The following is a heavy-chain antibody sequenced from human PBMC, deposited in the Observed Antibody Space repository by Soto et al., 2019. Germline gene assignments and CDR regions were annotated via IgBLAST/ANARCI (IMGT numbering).Heavy chain of an antibody. CDR1: GLTFSSYA. CDR2: IPHYGSNK. J-gene: IGHJ6*02. Sequence: GSLRLSGAASGLTFSSYALRWVRQAPGKGLEWVAVIPHYGSNKYYADSVKGRFTNARDNSKNTLYLQMNSLRAEDKAVYYCARDRADYGDFYYYGMDVWVQGTKVTVSS. D-gene: IGHD4-17*01. V-gene: IGHV3-30-3*01. CDR3: ARDRADYGDFYYYGMDV.